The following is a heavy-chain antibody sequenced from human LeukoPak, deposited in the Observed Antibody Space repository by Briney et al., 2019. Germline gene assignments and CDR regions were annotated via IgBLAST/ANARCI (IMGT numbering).Heavy chain of an antibody. CDR2: ISGSGGST. Sequence: PGGSLRLSCAASGFTFSSYAMSWVRQAPGKGLEWVSAISGSGGSTYYADSVKGRFTISRDNSKNTLYLQMNSLRAEDTAVYYCAKEEEEYGSGSYPPDYWGQGTLVTVSS. CDR3: AKEEEEYGSGSYPPDY. J-gene: IGHJ4*02. V-gene: IGHV3-23*01. CDR1: GFTFSSYA. D-gene: IGHD3-10*01.